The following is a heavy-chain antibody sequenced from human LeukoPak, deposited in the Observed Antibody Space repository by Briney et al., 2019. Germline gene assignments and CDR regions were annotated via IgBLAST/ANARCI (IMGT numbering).Heavy chain of an antibody. CDR2: IYYSGST. CDR3: ARETGDWSGYYFDY. Sequence: PSETLSLTCTVSGGSISSGGYYWSWIRQHPGKGLEWIGYIYYSGSTYYNPSLKSRVTTSVDTSKNQFSLKLSSVTAADTAVYHCARETGDWSGYYFDYWGQGTLVTVSS. V-gene: IGHV4-31*03. D-gene: IGHD3-3*01. CDR1: GGSISSGGYY. J-gene: IGHJ4*02.